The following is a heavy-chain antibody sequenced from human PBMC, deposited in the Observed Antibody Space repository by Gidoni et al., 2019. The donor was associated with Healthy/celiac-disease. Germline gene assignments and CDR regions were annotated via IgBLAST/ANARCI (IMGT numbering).Heavy chain of an antibody. CDR1: GFPFSSSA. CDR2: ISGRGVST. J-gene: IGHJ4*02. Sequence: EVQMLESGGGLVQPGGSLRLACAASGFPFSSSAMSWFRQAPGKGLEWFSAISGRGVSTYYADSVKVRFTISRDNSKNTLYLQMNSLRAEDTAVYYCAKAPDIVVVPAAIVFYFDYWGQGTLVTVSS. CDR3: AKAPDIVVVPAAIVFYFDY. D-gene: IGHD2-2*01. V-gene: IGHV3-23*01.